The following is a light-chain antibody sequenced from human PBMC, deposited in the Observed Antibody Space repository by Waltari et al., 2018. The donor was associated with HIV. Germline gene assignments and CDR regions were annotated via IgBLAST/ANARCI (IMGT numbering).Light chain of an antibody. J-gene: IGKJ5*01. CDR3: QQYNNWPIT. Sequence: EVVMTQSPATLSVSVGERATLSCRGSQSVNTNLAWYQKKPGQAPRLLIYGASTRATGIPARFSASGSGTDFTLTIASLQSEDFAVYYCQQYNNWPITFGQGTRLGI. CDR1: QSVNTN. CDR2: GAS. V-gene: IGKV3-15*01.